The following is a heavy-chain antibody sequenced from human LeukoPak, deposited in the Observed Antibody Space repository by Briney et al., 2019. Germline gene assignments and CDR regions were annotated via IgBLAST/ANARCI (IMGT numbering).Heavy chain of an antibody. D-gene: IGHD3-10*01. CDR1: GYTFTSYD. Sequence: ASVKVSCKASGYTFTSYDINWVRQATGRGLEWMGWMNPNSGNTGYAQKFQGRVTMTRNTSISTAYMELSSLRSEDTAVYYCATDRIFKLYGSGSYYNWFDPWGQGTLVTVSS. J-gene: IGHJ5*02. V-gene: IGHV1-8*01. CDR2: MNPNSGNT. CDR3: ATDRIFKLYGSGSYYNWFDP.